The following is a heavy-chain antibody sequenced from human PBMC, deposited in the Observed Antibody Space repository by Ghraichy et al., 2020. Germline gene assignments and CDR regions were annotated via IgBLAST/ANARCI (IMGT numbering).Heavy chain of an antibody. Sequence: GESLNISCEASGFTFRTYGMSWVRQAPGKGLEWVSSISGSGGITYYADPVKGRFTTPRDNFKETLYLQMHSLRAEDTAIYYCVKENGDYIFSAFDIWGQGTVVTVSS. V-gene: IGHV3-23*01. CDR2: ISGSGGIT. CDR1: GFTFRTYG. CDR3: VKENGDYIFSAFDI. D-gene: IGHD4-17*01. J-gene: IGHJ3*02.